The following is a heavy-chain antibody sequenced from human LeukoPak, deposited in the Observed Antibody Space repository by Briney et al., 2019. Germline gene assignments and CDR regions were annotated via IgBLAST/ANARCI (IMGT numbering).Heavy chain of an antibody. V-gene: IGHV4-38-2*02. J-gene: IGHJ4*02. CDR3: ARREAWWKWLPELRQFDS. Sequence: PSETLSLTCNVSGYSISSGYYWGWIRQPPGKGLEWIGSIYHSGSTYYSPSLKSRVTISINTSKNQFSLNLKSVTAADTAVYYCARREAWWKWLPELRQFDSWGQGTLVTVSS. CDR2: IYHSGST. CDR1: GYSISSGYY. D-gene: IGHD6-19*01.